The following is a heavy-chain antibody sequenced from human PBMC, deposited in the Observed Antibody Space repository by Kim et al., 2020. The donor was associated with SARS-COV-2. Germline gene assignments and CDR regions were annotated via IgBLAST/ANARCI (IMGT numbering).Heavy chain of an antibody. V-gene: IGHV4-30-4*01. Sequence: SETLSLTCTVSGGSISSGDYYWSWIRQPPGKGLEWIGYIYYIGSSHYNPSLNSRVTISIDTSKNQFSLKLSSVTAADTAVYYCARGPPIGGGDCYSHWGQGTLVTVSS. CDR3: ARGPPIGGGDCYSH. D-gene: IGHD2-21*02. CDR2: IYYIGSS. CDR1: GGSISSGDYY. J-gene: IGHJ4*02.